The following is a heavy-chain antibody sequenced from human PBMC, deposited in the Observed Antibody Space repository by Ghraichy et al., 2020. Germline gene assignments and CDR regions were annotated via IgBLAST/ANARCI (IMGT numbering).Heavy chain of an antibody. D-gene: IGHD6-19*01. CDR3: ARGVAVAGVDY. CDR2: INPYSGAT. Sequence: KVSCKASEYTFTDNHMHWVRQAPGQGLEWMGWINPYSGATNYAQKFQDRVTMTRDTSISTAYMELSRLRSDDTAVYYCARGVAVAGVDYWGQGTLVIVSS. V-gene: IGHV1-2*02. CDR1: EYTFTDNH. J-gene: IGHJ4*02.